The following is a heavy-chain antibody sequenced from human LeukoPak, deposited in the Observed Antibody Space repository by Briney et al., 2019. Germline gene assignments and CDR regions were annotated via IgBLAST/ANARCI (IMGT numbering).Heavy chain of an antibody. V-gene: IGHV1-24*01. J-gene: IGHJ4*02. CDR3: ATHVVRGVILGY. CDR2: FDPEDGET. D-gene: IGHD3-10*01. CDR1: GYTLTELS. Sequence: ASVKVSCKVSGYTLTELSMHWVRQAPGKGLEWMGGFDPEDGETIYAQKFQGRVTMTEDTSTDTAYMELSSLRSEDTAVYYCATHVVRGVILGYWGQGTLVTVSS.